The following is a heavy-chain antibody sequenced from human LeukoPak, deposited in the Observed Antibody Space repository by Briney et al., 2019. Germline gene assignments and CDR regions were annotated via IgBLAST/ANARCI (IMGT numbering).Heavy chain of an antibody. Sequence: PGGTLRLSCAASGFTFSSYGMSWVRQAPGKGLEWVSAISGSGGSTYYADSVKGRFTISRDNSKNTLYLQMNSLRAEDTAVYCCTKEGAAAGDIDYWGQGTLVTVSS. D-gene: IGHD6-13*01. CDR1: GFTFSSYG. CDR2: ISGSGGST. CDR3: TKEGAAAGDIDY. V-gene: IGHV3-23*01. J-gene: IGHJ4*02.